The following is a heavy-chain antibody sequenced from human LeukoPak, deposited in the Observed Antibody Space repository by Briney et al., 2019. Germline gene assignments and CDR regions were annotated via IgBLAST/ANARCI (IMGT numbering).Heavy chain of an antibody. Sequence: LSLTGTVSGGSISNYYWSWFRQAPGKGLEWVGFIRSKAYGGTTEYAASVKGRSTISRDDSKSIAYLQMNSLKTEDTAVYYCTNDWNVDYWGQGTLVTVSS. CDR2: IRSKAYGGTT. D-gene: IGHD1-1*01. J-gene: IGHJ4*02. CDR3: TNDWNVDY. V-gene: IGHV3-49*03. CDR1: GGSISNYY.